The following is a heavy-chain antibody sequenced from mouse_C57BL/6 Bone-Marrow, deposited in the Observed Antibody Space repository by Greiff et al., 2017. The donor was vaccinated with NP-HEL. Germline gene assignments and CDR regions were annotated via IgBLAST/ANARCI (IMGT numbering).Heavy chain of an antibody. CDR2: IRNKANNHAT. J-gene: IGHJ3*01. CDR3: TTAGSGYPLAWFAY. D-gene: IGHD3-2*02. V-gene: IGHV6-6*01. CDR1: GFTFSDAW. Sequence: EVKLEESGGGLVQPGGSMKLSCAASGFTFSDAWMDWVRQSPEKGLEWVAEIRNKANNHATYYAESVKGRFTISRDDSKSSVYLQMNSLRAEDTGIYYCTTAGSGYPLAWFAYWGQGTLVTVSA.